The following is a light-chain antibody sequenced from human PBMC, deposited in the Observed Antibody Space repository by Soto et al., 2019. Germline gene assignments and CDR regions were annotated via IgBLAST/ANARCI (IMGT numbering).Light chain of an antibody. J-gene: IGKJ1*01. Sequence: EIVLTQSPATLSLSPGERATLSCRASQSVSSYLAWYQQKPGQAPRLLIYDASNRATGIPVRFSGSGSGTDFTRTISSLEPEDFAVYYCQQRSNWPPTFGQGTKVEIK. CDR2: DAS. CDR1: QSVSSY. V-gene: IGKV3-11*01. CDR3: QQRSNWPPT.